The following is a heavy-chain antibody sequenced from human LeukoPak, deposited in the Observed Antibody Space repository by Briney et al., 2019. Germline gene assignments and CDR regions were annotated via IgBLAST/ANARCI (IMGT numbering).Heavy chain of an antibody. D-gene: IGHD6-19*01. CDR1: GFTFSSYG. V-gene: IGHV3-30*02. CDR2: IRYDGSNK. J-gene: IGHJ4*02. Sequence: GGSLRLSCAASGFTFSSYGMHWVRQAPGKGLEWVAFIRYDGSNKYYADSVKGRFTISRDNSKNTLYLQMNSLRAEDTAVYYCAVENSSGWYGFPDYWGQGTLVTVSS. CDR3: AVENSSGWYGFPDY.